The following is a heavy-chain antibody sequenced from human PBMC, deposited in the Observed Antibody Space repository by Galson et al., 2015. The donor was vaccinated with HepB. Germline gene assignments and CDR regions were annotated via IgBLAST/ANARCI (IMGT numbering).Heavy chain of an antibody. D-gene: IGHD3-22*01. CDR1: GDSITNEH. V-gene: IGHV4-4*07. CDR3: ARDLYDSRLFDY. CDR2: IHNSGST. Sequence: ETLSLTCAVSGDSITNEHWSWIRQPAGKGLEWIGRIHNSGSTKYDPSLKSRVIMSVDTSKNQFSLKLSSVTAADTAVYYCARDLYDSRLFDYWGQGTLVTVSS. J-gene: IGHJ4*02.